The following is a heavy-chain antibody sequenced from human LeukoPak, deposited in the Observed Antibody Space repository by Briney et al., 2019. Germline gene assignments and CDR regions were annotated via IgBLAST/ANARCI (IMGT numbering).Heavy chain of an antibody. D-gene: IGHD5-24*01. J-gene: IGHJ4*02. V-gene: IGHV3-53*01. Sequence: GGSLRLSCAASGFTVSSNYMSWVRQAPGKGLEWVSVIYSGGSTYYADSVKGRFTISRDNSKNTLYLQMNSLRAEDTAVYYCAKDPERWLQLRLGFSDWGQGTLVTVSS. CDR2: IYSGGST. CDR3: AKDPERWLQLRLGFSD. CDR1: GFTVSSNY.